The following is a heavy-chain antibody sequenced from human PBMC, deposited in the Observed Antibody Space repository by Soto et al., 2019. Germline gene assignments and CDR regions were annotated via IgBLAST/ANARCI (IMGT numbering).Heavy chain of an antibody. CDR3: ARESAARPEVGYYGMDV. Sequence: ASVKVSCKASGYTFTVYYMHWVRQAPGQGLEWMGWINPNSGDTNYAQKFQGWVTMTRDTSISTAYMELSRLRSDDTAVYYCARESAARPEVGYYGMDVWGQGTTVTVSS. J-gene: IGHJ6*02. CDR1: GYTFTVYY. D-gene: IGHD6-6*01. V-gene: IGHV1-2*04. CDR2: INPNSGDT.